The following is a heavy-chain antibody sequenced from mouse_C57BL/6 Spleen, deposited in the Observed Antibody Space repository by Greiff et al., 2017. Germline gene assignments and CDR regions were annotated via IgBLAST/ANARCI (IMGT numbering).Heavy chain of an antibody. J-gene: IGHJ1*03. D-gene: IGHD3-3*01. CDR1: GYTFTDYY. CDR2: INPNNGGT. Sequence: EVQLQQSGPELVKPGASVKISCKASGYTFTDYYMNWVKQSHGKSLEWIGDINPNNGGTSYNQKFKGKATLTVDKSSSTAYMELRSLTSEDSAVYYGARKGVRGGCYFDVWGTGTTVTVSS. CDR3: ARKGVRGGCYFDV. V-gene: IGHV1-26*01.